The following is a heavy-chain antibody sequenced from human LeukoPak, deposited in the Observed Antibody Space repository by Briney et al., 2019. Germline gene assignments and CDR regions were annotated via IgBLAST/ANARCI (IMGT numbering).Heavy chain of an antibody. CDR2: INPNSGGT. CDR3: ARDSGYYYYYYMDV. D-gene: IGHD1-26*01. V-gene: IGHV1-2*02. CDR1: GYTFTNYG. Sequence: ASVKVSCKASGYTFTNYGISWVRQAPGQELEWMGWINPNSGGTNYAQKFQGRVTMTRDTSISTAYMELSRLRSDDTAVYYCARDSGYYYYYYMDVWGKGTTVTVSS. J-gene: IGHJ6*03.